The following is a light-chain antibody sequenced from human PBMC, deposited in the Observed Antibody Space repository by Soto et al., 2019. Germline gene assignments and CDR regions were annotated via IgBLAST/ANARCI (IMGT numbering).Light chain of an antibody. CDR3: VLYKGSGMV. J-gene: IGLJ3*02. CDR2: STN. CDR1: SGSVSTSYY. V-gene: IGLV8-61*01. Sequence: QAVVTQEPSFSVSPGGTVTLTCGLSSGSVSTSYYPSWYQQTPGQAPRTLIYSTNTRSSGVPDRFSGSILGNKAALTITGAQADDASDYYCVLYKGSGMVFGGGTKLTVL.